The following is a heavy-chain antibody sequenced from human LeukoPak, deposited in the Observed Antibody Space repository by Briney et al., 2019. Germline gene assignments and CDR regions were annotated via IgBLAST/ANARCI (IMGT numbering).Heavy chain of an antibody. J-gene: IGHJ4*02. CDR3: AREKGSDPRDSSGYVDY. Sequence: EASVKVSCKASGGTFSSYAISWVRQAPGQGLEWMGRIIPIFGTANYAQKFQGRVTITTDESTSTAYMELSSLRSEDTAVYYCAREKGSDPRDSSGYVDYWGQGTLVTVSS. CDR2: IIPIFGTA. CDR1: GGTFSSYA. D-gene: IGHD3-22*01. V-gene: IGHV1-69*05.